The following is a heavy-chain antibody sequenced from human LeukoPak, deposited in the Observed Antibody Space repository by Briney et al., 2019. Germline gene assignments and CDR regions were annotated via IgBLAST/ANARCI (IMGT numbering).Heavy chain of an antibody. J-gene: IGHJ6*02. CDR2: ISGSGGST. Sequence: GGSLRLSCAASGFTFSSYAMSWVRQAPGKGLEWVSAISGSGGSTYYADSVKGRFTISRDNAKNSLYLQMNSLRAEDTAVYYCARDRWLLWFGELTRQLPYYYGMDVWGQGTTVTVSS. D-gene: IGHD3-10*01. CDR1: GFTFSSYA. CDR3: ARDRWLLWFGELTRQLPYYYGMDV. V-gene: IGHV3-23*01.